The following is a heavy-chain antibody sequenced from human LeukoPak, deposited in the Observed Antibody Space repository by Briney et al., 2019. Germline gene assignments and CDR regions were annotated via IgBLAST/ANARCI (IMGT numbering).Heavy chain of an antibody. CDR2: INPNSGGT. CDR3: ARVMGGSYRGNWFDP. J-gene: IGHJ5*02. V-gene: IGHV1-2*02. D-gene: IGHD1-26*01. CDR1: GYTFTGYY. Sequence: ASVKVSCKASGYTFTGYYMHWVRQAPGQGLKWMGWINPNSGGTNYAQKLQGRVTMTTDTSTSTAYMELRSLRSDDTAVYYCARVMGGSYRGNWFDPWGQGTLVTVSS.